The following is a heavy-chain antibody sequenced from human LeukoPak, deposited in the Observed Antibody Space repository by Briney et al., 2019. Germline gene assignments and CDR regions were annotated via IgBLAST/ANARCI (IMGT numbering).Heavy chain of an antibody. D-gene: IGHD4-23*01. Sequence: QSGGSLRLSCAASGFTFSSYAMSWVRQARGKGLEWVSAISGSGGSTYYADSVKGRFTISRDNSKNPLYLQMNSLRAEDTAVYYCAKDTSTTVVTPRYFDYWGQGTLVTVSS. J-gene: IGHJ4*02. CDR3: AKDTSTTVVTPRYFDY. CDR2: ISGSGGST. CDR1: GFTFSSYA. V-gene: IGHV3-23*01.